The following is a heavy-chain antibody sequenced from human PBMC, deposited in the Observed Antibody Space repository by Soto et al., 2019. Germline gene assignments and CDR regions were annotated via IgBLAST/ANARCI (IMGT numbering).Heavy chain of an antibody. Sequence: QVQLMQSGAEVKKPGASVKVSCKASGDTFTDYYIHWVRQAPGQGLEWMGTVNPSGGHTTYAQHCLGRVTXTXXXSXXTPCRELTSLTSDDTAVYYCARGGHVVVVTAALDYWGQGTLVTVSS. CDR1: GDTFTDYY. D-gene: IGHD2-21*02. V-gene: IGHV1-46*01. J-gene: IGHJ4*02. CDR3: ARGGHVVVVTAALDY. CDR2: VNPSGGHT.